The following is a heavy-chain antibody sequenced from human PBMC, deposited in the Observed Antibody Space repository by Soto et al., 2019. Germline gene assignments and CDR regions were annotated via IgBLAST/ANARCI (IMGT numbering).Heavy chain of an antibody. CDR3: AKSIVLMVYAIDWFDP. V-gene: IGHV3-30*18. Sequence: GGSLRLSCAASGFTFSSYGMHWVRQAPGKGLEWVAVISYDGSNKYYADSVKGRFTISRDNSKNTLYLQMNSLRAEDTAVHYCAKSIVLMVYAIDWFDPWGQGTLVTVSS. D-gene: IGHD2-8*01. CDR1: GFTFSSYG. CDR2: ISYDGSNK. J-gene: IGHJ5*02.